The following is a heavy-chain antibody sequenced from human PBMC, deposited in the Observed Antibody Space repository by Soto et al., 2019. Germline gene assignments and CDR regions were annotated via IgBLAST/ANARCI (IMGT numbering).Heavy chain of an antibody. CDR2: ISYDENTQ. CDR3: ARVSCGHLYDTYGPQISVGS. V-gene: IGHV3-30-3*01. Sequence: QLHLVECGGGVVQPGRSLRLSCAGSADSGFRFSNYAIHWVRQAPGKGLEWLAVISYDENTQYYADSVKGRYTISRDNSKDTVFLHLNSLRDEVTAMYYCARVSCGHLYDTYGPQISVGSWGQCTLVTVSS. CDR1: ADSGFRFSNYA. J-gene: IGHJ5*02. D-gene: IGHD3-9*01.